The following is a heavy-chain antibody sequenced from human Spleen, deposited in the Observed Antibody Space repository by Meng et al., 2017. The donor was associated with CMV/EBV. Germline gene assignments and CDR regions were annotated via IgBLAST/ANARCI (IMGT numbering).Heavy chain of an antibody. CDR2: IYYSGNT. CDR1: GGSISSYY. CDR3: ARGQAFGYYFDY. V-gene: IGHV4-59*01. D-gene: IGHD3-10*01. J-gene: IGHJ4*02. Sequence: SETLSLTCSVSGGSISSYYWSWMRQPPGKGLEWIGYIYYSGNTNYNPSLKSRVTISVDTSKNQFSLKLSSVTAADTAVYYCARGQAFGYYFDYWGQGRLVTVSS.